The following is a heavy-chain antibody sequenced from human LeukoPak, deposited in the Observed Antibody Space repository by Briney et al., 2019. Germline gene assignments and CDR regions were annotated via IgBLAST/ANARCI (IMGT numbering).Heavy chain of an antibody. D-gene: IGHD6-19*01. Sequence: SETLSLTCAVYGGSFSGYYWSWIRQPPGKGLEWIGEINHSRSTNYNPSLKSRVTISVDTSKNQFSLKLSSVTAADTAVYYCARGEYSSGPLDYWGQGTLVTVSS. J-gene: IGHJ4*02. CDR3: ARGEYSSGPLDY. CDR1: GGSFSGYY. V-gene: IGHV4-34*01. CDR2: INHSRST.